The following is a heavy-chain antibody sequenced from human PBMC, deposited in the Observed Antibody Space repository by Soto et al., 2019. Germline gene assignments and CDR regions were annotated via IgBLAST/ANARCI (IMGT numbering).Heavy chain of an antibody. Sequence: GGSLRLSCSASGFIFSSYSMHWVRQAPGKALEYVSGVSRNGDTTPYADSVKGRFTISRDNSRDTLYLQMSSLRPEDTAVYYCVKGTYHYDSTVFYYPDYWGQGTLVTVSS. CDR2: VSRNGDTT. CDR1: GFIFSSYS. D-gene: IGHD3-22*01. J-gene: IGHJ4*02. CDR3: VKGTYHYDSTVFYYPDY. V-gene: IGHV3-64D*06.